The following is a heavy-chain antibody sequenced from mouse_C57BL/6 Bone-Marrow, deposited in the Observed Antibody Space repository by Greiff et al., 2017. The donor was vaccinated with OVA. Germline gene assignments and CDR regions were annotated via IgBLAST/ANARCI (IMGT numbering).Heavy chain of an antibody. CDR1: GFTFSDYY. CDR2: ISNGGGST. V-gene: IGHV5-12*01. CDR3: ARRNFWYFDV. J-gene: IGHJ1*03. Sequence: EVKVVESGGGLVQPGGSLKLSCAASGFTFSDYYMYWVRPTPEKRLEWVAYISNGGGSTYYPDTVKGRFTISRDNAKNTLYLQMSRLKSEDTAMXYCARRNFWYFDVWGTGTTVTVSS.